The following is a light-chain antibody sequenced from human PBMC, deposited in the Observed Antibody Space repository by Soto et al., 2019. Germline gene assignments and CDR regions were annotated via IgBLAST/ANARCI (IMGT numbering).Light chain of an antibody. J-gene: IGKJ1*01. Sequence: PMNPSSSSLSASVKDKVIITCRASQSISNHLNWYQQKKGKAPKILIFAASSLKSGVPSRFSGSRSGTNFTLTINSLQSEDFSTYYCQQNYKSPQTFGQGTKVDIK. CDR2: AAS. V-gene: IGKV1-39*01. CDR3: QQNYKSPQT. CDR1: QSISNH.